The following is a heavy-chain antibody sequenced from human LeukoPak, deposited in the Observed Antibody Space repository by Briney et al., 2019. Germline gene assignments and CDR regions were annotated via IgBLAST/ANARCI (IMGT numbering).Heavy chain of an antibody. D-gene: IGHD4-17*01. CDR1: GGSISSGDYY. J-gene: IGHJ4*02. CDR3: ARQTTVISFDY. CDR2: IFYSGSM. V-gene: IGHV4-30-4*01. Sequence: SETLPLTCTVSGGSISSGDYYWTWIRQPPGKGLEWMGYIFYSGSMYYNPSLKSRLTISVDTSKNQFSLKLRSVTAADTAVYYCARQTTVISFDYWGQGALVTVPS.